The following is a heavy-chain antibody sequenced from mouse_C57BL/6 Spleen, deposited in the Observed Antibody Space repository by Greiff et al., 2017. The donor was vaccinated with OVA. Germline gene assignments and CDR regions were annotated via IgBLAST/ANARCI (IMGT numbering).Heavy chain of an antibody. Sequence: QVQLQQPGAELVKPGASVKMSCKASGYTFTSYWITWVKQRPGQGLEWIGDIYPGSGSTNYNEKFKSKATLTVDTSSSTAYMQLSSLTSEDSAVYYCARTYDGYYRLDYWGQGTTLTVSS. D-gene: IGHD2-3*01. J-gene: IGHJ2*01. CDR3: ARTYDGYYRLDY. CDR1: GYTFTSYW. V-gene: IGHV1-55*01. CDR2: IYPGSGST.